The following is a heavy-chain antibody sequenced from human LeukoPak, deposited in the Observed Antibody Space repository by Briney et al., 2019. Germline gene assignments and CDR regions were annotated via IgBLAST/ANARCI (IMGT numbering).Heavy chain of an antibody. D-gene: IGHD6-19*01. CDR2: ISGSGGST. Sequence: GGSLRLSCAASGFTFSSYSMNWVRQAPGKGLEWVSAISGSGGSTYYADSVKGRFTISRDNSKNTLYLQMNSLRAEDTAVYYCARATVAGFDYWGQGTLVTVSS. CDR3: ARATVAGFDY. V-gene: IGHV3-23*01. CDR1: GFTFSSYS. J-gene: IGHJ4*02.